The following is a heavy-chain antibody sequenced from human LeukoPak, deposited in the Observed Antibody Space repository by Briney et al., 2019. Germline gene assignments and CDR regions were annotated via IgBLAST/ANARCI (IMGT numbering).Heavy chain of an antibody. CDR2: IFYIGTT. J-gene: IGHJ4*02. CDR3: ARSSVGITDLITVDFDY. CDR1: GGSISPYY. Sequence: SETLSLTCTVSGGSISPYYWSWIRQPPGKGLEWTGFIFYIGTTNYNPSLKSRVTMSLDTSKNQFSLSLSSATAADTAVYYCARSSVGITDLITVDFDYWGQGILVSVSS. D-gene: IGHD1-20*01. V-gene: IGHV4-59*01.